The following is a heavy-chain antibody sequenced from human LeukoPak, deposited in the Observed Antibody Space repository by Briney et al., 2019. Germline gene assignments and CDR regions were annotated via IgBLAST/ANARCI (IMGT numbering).Heavy chain of an antibody. Sequence: SETLSLTCTVSGGSISSSSYYWGWIRQPPGKGLEWIGSIYYSGSTYYNPSLKSRVAISVDTSKNHFSLKLSSVTAADTAVYYCARVGSSYGPFDYWGQGILVTVSS. CDR2: IYYSGST. D-gene: IGHD5-18*01. CDR1: GGSISSSSYY. V-gene: IGHV4-39*02. J-gene: IGHJ4*02. CDR3: ARVGSSYGPFDY.